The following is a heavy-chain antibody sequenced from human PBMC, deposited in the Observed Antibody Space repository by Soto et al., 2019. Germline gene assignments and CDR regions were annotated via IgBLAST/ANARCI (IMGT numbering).Heavy chain of an antibody. Sequence: QVQLVESGGGLVKPGGSLRLSCTGSGFDFGDYYMSWIRQAPGKGLEWVSYIDSGDGTTYYTDSVKGRFTISRDNAKKTVYLQMSSLRVEDTALYYCVRPYYSSSWFPFDRWGQATLVTVSS. J-gene: IGHJ4*02. CDR1: GFDFGDYY. CDR2: IDSGDGTT. D-gene: IGHD6-13*01. V-gene: IGHV3-11*01. CDR3: VRPYYSSSWFPFDR.